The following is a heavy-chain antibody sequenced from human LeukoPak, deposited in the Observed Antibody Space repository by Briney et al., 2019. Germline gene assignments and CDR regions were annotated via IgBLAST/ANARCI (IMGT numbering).Heavy chain of an antibody. V-gene: IGHV4-39*01. CDR2: LYFTGST. D-gene: IGHD3-3*01. CDR3: ARSLQDIWSGYEACRRPIDQ. J-gene: IGHJ4*02. CDR1: GDSINSRNYY. Sequence: SETLSLTCTASGDSINSRNYYWGWIRQPPGKGLEWIGSLYFTGSTYYNPSLKSRVTISLDTAKKQFSLKLISVTGADTAVYYCARSLQDIWSGYEACRRPIDQWGRGTLVTVTS.